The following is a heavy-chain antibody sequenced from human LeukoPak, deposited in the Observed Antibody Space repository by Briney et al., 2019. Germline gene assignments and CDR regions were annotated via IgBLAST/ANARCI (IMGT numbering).Heavy chain of an antibody. V-gene: IGHV4-39*07. D-gene: IGHD6-6*01. J-gene: IGHJ6*03. CDR3: ARDVYSSSSWGYYYYYMDV. CDR1: GGSISSSTHY. CDR2: IHYSGTT. Sequence: PSETLSLTCTVSGGSISSSTHYWGWIRQPPGKGLEWIASIHYSGTTYYNPSLDSRISTSVDTSKNQFSLRLSSVTAADTAVFYCARDVYSSSSWGYYYYYMDVWGKGTTVTVSS.